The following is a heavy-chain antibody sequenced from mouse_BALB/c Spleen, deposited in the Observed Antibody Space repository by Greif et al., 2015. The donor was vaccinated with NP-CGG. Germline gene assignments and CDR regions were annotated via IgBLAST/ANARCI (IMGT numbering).Heavy chain of an antibody. CDR3: ARGSITTAY. D-gene: IGHD2-4*01. CDR2: INSNGGST. J-gene: IGHJ3*01. Sequence: DVKLVESGGGLVQPGGSLKLSCAASGFTFSSYGMSWVRQTPDKRLELVATINSNGGSTYYPDSVKGRFTISRDNAKNTLFLPMSSLKSEVTAMYYCARGSITTAYWGQGTLVTVSA. CDR1: GFTFSSYG. V-gene: IGHV5-6-3*01.